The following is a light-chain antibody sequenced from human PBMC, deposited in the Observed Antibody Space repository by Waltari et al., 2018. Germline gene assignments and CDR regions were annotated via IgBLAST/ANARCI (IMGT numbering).Light chain of an antibody. J-gene: IGLJ2*01. CDR3: SAWDDSLNGRVV. CDR1: RSNIGSNT. V-gene: IGLV1-44*01. CDR2: GNN. Sequence: QPVLTQPPSTSGTPGQRVTISCSGSRSNIGSNTVNWFQQLPGTAPKLLIYGNNPRPSRVPDRFSGSKSGTSASLAISGLQSEDEADYFCSAWDDSLNGRVVFGGGTTVTVL.